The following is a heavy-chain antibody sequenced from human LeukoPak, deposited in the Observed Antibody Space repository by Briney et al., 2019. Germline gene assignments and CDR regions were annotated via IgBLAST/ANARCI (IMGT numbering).Heavy chain of an antibody. CDR2: INPNSGGT. CDR3: ARVGKGYSYGPSDY. D-gene: IGHD5-18*01. CDR1: GYTFTGYY. Sequence: GASVKVSCKASGYTFTGYYMHWVRQAPGQGLEWMGWINPNSGGTNYAQKFQGRVTMTRDTSISTAYMELSRLKSDDTAVYYCARVGKGYSYGPSDYWGQGTLVTVSS. J-gene: IGHJ4*02. V-gene: IGHV1-2*02.